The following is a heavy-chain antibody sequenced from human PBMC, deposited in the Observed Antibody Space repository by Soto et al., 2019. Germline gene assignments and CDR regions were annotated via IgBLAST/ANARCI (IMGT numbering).Heavy chain of an antibody. CDR3: ARDPLPFLEWLSYNWFDP. J-gene: IGHJ5*02. D-gene: IGHD3-3*01. V-gene: IGHV1-18*01. CDR2: ISAYNGNT. CDR1: GYTFTSYG. Sequence: VQLVQSGAEVKKPGASVKVSCKASGYTFTSYGISWVRQAPGQGLEWMGWISAYNGNTNYAQKLQGRVTMTTDTSTSTAYMELRSLRSDDTAVYYCARDPLPFLEWLSYNWFDPWGQGTLVTVSS.